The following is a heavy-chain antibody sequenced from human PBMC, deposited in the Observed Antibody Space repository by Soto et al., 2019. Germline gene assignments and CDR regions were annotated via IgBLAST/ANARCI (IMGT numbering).Heavy chain of an antibody. V-gene: IGHV3-64D*06. CDR2: ITGSGGNI. D-gene: IGHD2-15*01. J-gene: IGHJ4*02. CDR1: KCNFSHHS. Sequence: PGGPLLLSRASSKCNFSHHSLNSVRRPPGKALQCASSITGSGGNIYYAESVKGRFTISRDNSKNTLHLQMASLSSEHSAVYYCVKVSRYRTGGSCFSYLAHWGPGT. CDR3: VKVSRYRTGGSCFSYLAH.